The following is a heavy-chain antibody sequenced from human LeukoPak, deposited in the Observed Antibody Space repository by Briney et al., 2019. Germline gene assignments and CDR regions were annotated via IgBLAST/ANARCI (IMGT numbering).Heavy chain of an antibody. V-gene: IGHV3-48*02. CDR2: ISSGGSTI. Sequence: GGSLRLSCAASGFTFSSYAMSWVRQAPGKGLEWLSYISSGGSTIYYADSVKGRFATSRDNAKNSLYLQMSSLRDEDTAVYYCARDGSGSYYNPQFDYWGQGTLVTVSS. D-gene: IGHD3-10*01. CDR3: ARDGSGSYYNPQFDY. J-gene: IGHJ4*02. CDR1: GFTFSSYA.